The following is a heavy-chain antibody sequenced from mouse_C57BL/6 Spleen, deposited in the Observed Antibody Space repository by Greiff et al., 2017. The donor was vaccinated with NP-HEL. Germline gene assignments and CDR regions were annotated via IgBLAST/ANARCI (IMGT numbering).Heavy chain of an antibody. CDR3: AREDIYDGYYGYFDV. J-gene: IGHJ1*03. V-gene: IGHV5-9*01. CDR1: GFTFSSYT. Sequence: VQLVESGGGLVKPGGSLKLSCAASGFTFSSYTMSWVRQTPEKRLEWVATISGGGGNTYYPDSVKGRFTISRDNAKNTLYLQMSSLRSEDTALYYCAREDIYDGYYGYFDVWGTGTTVTVSS. D-gene: IGHD2-3*01. CDR2: ISGGGGNT.